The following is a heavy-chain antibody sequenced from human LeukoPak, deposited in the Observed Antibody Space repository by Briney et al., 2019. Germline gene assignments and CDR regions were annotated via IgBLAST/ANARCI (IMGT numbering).Heavy chain of an antibody. CDR3: AAEYSSSAQDY. Sequence: GGSLRLSCAASGFTFSSYWMSWVRQAPGKGLEWVANIKQDGSEKYYVDSVKGRFTISRDNAKNTLYLQMNSLRAEDTAVYYCAAEYSSSAQDYWGQGTLVTVSS. V-gene: IGHV3-7*01. D-gene: IGHD6-6*01. J-gene: IGHJ4*02. CDR2: IKQDGSEK. CDR1: GFTFSSYW.